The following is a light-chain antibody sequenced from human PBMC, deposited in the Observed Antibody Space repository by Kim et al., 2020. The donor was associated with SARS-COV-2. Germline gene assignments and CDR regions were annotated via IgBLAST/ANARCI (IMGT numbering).Light chain of an antibody. CDR1: QSVSSY. Sequence: EIVLTQSPVTLSLSPGERATLSCRASQSVSSYLAWYQQKPGQAPRLLIYDASNRATGIPARFSGSGSGTDFTLTISSLEPEDFAVYYCQQRSNWPPRLTFGGGTKLEIK. V-gene: IGKV3-11*01. J-gene: IGKJ4*01. CDR3: QQRSNWPPRLT. CDR2: DAS.